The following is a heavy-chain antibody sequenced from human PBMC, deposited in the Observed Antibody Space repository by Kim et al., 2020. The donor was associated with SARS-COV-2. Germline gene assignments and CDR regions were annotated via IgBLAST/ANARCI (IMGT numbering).Heavy chain of an antibody. J-gene: IGHJ4*02. V-gene: IGHV3-33*01. D-gene: IGHD3-22*01. CDR3: VSYYDSSGYYSFDY. Sequence: ADSVEGRFTISRDNSKNPLYLQMNSLRAEDTAVYYCVSYYDSSGYYSFDYWGQGTLVTVSS.